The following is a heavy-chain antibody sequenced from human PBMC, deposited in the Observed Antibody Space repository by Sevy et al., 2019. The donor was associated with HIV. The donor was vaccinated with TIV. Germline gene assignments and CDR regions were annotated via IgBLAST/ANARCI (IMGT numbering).Heavy chain of an antibody. Sequence: GGCLRLSCAASGFTFSTYWMTWVRQAPGQGLEWVANIKEDGSAKYYVDSVNGRFTSSRDNAKNSLYLQVNNLRAEDTAVYYCARDSPGYGGYDHWGQGTLVNVSS. V-gene: IGHV3-7*01. CDR1: GFTFSTYW. CDR3: ARDSPGYGGYDH. CDR2: IKEDGSAK. J-gene: IGHJ5*02. D-gene: IGHD5-12*01.